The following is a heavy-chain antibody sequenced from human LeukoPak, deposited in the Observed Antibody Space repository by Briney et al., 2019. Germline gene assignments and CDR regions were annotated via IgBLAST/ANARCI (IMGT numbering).Heavy chain of an antibody. CDR3: ARDDSSGYNKYDY. CDR1: GGSFSGYY. Sequence: SETLSLTCAVYGGSFSGYYWSWIRQPPGKGLEWIGEINHSGSTNYNPSLKSRVTISVDTSKNQFSLKLSSVTAADTAVYYCARDDSSGYNKYDYWGQGTLVTVSS. D-gene: IGHD3-22*01. V-gene: IGHV4-34*01. J-gene: IGHJ4*02. CDR2: INHSGST.